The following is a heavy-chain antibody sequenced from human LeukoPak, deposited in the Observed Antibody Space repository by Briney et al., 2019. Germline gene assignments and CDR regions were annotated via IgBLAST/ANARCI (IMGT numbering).Heavy chain of an antibody. D-gene: IGHD3-10*01. CDR3: ARVNGVFARDPRDGMDV. CDR2: IYYSGST. CDR1: GGSISSYY. V-gene: IGHV4-59*08. J-gene: IGHJ6*02. Sequence: KTSETLSLTCTVSGGSISSYYWSWIRQPPGKGLEWIGYIYYSGSTNYNPSLKSRVTISVDTSKNQFSLKLSSVTAADTAVYYCARVNGVFARDPRDGMDVWGQGTTVTVSS.